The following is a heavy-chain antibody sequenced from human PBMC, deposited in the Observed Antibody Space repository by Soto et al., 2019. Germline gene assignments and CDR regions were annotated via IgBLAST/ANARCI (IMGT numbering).Heavy chain of an antibody. CDR3: ARHPPYGSSDQFDY. CDR1: GGSISSSSYY. D-gene: IGHD6-6*01. Sequence: QLQLQESGPGLVKPSETLSLTCTVSGGSISSSSYYWGWIRQPPGKGLEWIGSIYYSGSTYYNPSLKSRVHXXVXTXXNQFSLKLSSVTAADTAVYYCARHPPYGSSDQFDYWGQGTLVTVSS. V-gene: IGHV4-39*01. CDR2: IYYSGST. J-gene: IGHJ4*02.